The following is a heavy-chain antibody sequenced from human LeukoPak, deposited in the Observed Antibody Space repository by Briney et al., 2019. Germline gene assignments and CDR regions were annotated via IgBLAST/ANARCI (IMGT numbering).Heavy chain of an antibody. Sequence: SSETLSLTRAVYGGSFRGYYWSWIRPPPREGLEWGGEINHSGSTNYNPSLKSRVTISVDTSKNQFSLKLSSVTAADTAVYYCARAGAARLWYYYYYMDVWGKGTTVTVSS. CDR3: ARAGAARLWYYYYYMDV. CDR2: INHSGST. V-gene: IGHV4-34*01. J-gene: IGHJ6*03. D-gene: IGHD6-6*01. CDR1: GGSFRGYY.